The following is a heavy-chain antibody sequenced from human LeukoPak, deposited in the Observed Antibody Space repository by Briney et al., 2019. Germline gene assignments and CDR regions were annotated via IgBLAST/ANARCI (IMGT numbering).Heavy chain of an antibody. V-gene: IGHV3-53*01. Sequence: TGGSLRLSCAASGFTVSSNYMSWVRQAPGKELEWVSVIYSGGSTYYADSVKGRFTISRDNSKNTLYLQMNSLRAEDTAVYYCARSTMVTAYYFDYWGQGTLVTVSS. CDR2: IYSGGST. D-gene: IGHD5-18*01. J-gene: IGHJ4*02. CDR3: ARSTMVTAYYFDY. CDR1: GFTVSSNY.